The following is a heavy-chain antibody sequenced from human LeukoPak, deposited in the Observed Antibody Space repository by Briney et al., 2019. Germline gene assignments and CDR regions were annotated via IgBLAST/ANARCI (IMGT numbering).Heavy chain of an antibody. CDR3: ARDERYFDWLLSPYGMDV. Sequence: GGSLRLSCAASGFTFSSYSMNWVRQAPGKGLEWVSYISRSSSTIYYADSVKGRFTISRDNAKNSLYLQMNSLRDEDTAVYYCARDERYFDWLLSPYGMDVWGQGTTVTVSS. J-gene: IGHJ6*02. V-gene: IGHV3-48*02. CDR2: ISRSSSTI. CDR1: GFTFSSYS. D-gene: IGHD3-9*01.